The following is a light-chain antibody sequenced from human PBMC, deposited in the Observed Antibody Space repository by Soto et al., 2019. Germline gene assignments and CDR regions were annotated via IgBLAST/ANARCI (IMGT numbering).Light chain of an antibody. V-gene: IGKV1-5*03. CDR3: QKYGTSSRK. CDR2: KAS. J-gene: IGKJ1*01. CDR1: QNINTW. Sequence: DIQMTHSPSTLSASVGDRVTITFRASQNINTWLAWYQQQPGKAPKLLIYKASSLQSGVPSRFSGTGSGTEFTLSISSLQPDDFATYYCQKYGTSSRKCGQGNTGAIK.